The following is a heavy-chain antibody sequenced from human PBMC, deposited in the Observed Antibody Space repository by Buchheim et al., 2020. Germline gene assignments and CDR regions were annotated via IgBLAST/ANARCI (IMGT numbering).Heavy chain of an antibody. Sequence: QLQLQESGPGLVKPSETLSLTCTVSGGSISSSSYYWGWIRQPPGQGLEWIGTIYYSGNTYHNPSLKSRVTISVDTSKNPFFLRLSSVTAADTAVYYCASPVGQYYFDYWGQGTL. CDR1: GGSISSSSYY. J-gene: IGHJ4*02. CDR3: ASPVGQYYFDY. V-gene: IGHV4-39*07. CDR2: IYYSGNT. D-gene: IGHD4-23*01.